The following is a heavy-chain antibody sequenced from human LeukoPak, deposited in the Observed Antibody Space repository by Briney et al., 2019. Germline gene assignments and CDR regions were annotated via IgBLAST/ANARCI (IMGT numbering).Heavy chain of an antibody. CDR2: IKTDASEK. CDR3: ATYSTRNAREFQS. D-gene: IGHD4-11*01. J-gene: IGHJ1*01. V-gene: IGHV3-7*01. CDR1: GLIFRNCW. Sequence: GGSLRLSCETSGLIFRNCWMTWVRQAPGKGLEWVANIKTDASEKYFADSVKGRFTISRDNAKNSLYLQMNSLRAEDTAVYYCATYSTRNAREFQSWGQGTLVTVSS.